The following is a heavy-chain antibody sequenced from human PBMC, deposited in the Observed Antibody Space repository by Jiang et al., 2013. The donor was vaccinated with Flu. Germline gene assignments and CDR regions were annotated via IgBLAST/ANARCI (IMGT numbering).Heavy chain of an antibody. CDR1: GGTFSSHV. CDR2: FIPFFGTP. CDR3: ARDSSSEAYPLLLYYFDL. V-gene: IGHV1-69*01. Sequence: GAEVKKPGSSVKVSCKTSGGTFSSHVLSWVRQAPGQGLEWMGGFIPFFGTPHYAQNFQGRLTITADGSTSTVSMELSSLRPEDTAVYYCARDSSSEAYPLLLYYFDLWGRGTLVTVSS. D-gene: IGHD1-26*01. J-gene: IGHJ2*01.